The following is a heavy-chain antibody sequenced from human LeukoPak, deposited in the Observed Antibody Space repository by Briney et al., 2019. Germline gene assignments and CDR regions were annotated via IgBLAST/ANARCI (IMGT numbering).Heavy chain of an antibody. CDR2: ISSSSTTI. V-gene: IGHV3-48*01. CDR3: ARDTYGE. Sequence: GGSLRLSCAASGFTFDDYAMHWVRQAPGKGLEWVSYISSSSTTIYYADSVKGRFTISRDNAKNSLYLQMNSLRVEDTAVYYCARDTYGEGGQGTLVTVSS. CDR1: GFTFDDYA. D-gene: IGHD4-17*01. J-gene: IGHJ4*02.